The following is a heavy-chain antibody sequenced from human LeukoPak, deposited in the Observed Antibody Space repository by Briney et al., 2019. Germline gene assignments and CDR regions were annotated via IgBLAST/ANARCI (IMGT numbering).Heavy chain of an antibody. D-gene: IGHD3-9*01. J-gene: IGHJ4*02. CDR2: INSDGSTT. Sequence: GGSLRLSCAASGFTFSSYWMHWVRQAPGKGLVWVSRINSDGSTTNYADSVKGRFTISRDNSKNTLYLRMNSLRAEDTAVYYCARNTYYDILTLPDYWGQGTLVTVSS. CDR1: GFTFSSYW. V-gene: IGHV3-74*01. CDR3: ARNTYYDILTLPDY.